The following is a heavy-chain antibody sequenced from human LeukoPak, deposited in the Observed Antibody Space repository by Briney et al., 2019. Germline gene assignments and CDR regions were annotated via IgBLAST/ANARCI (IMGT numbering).Heavy chain of an antibody. CDR2: ICSSSSYI. J-gene: IGHJ4*02. D-gene: IGHD2-2*01. V-gene: IGHV3-21*01. CDR3: ARGMPYYFDY. Sequence: GGSLRLSCAASGFTFSSYSMNWVRQAPGKGLEWVSSICSSSSYIYYADSVKGRFTISRDNAKNSPYLQMNSLRAEDTAVYYCARGMPYYFDYWGQGTLVTVSS. CDR1: GFTFSSYS.